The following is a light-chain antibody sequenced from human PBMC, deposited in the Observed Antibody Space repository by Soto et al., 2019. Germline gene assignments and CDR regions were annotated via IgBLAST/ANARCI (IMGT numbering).Light chain of an antibody. J-gene: IGLJ1*01. CDR1: SSDVGGYNY. CDR2: DVS. V-gene: IGLV2-11*01. Sequence: QSLLTQARSVSGSPGQSVTISCTGTSSDVGGYNYVSWYQQHPGKAPKLMIYDVSKRPSGVPDRFSGSKSGNTASLTISGLQAEDEADYYCCSYAGSSPWVFGTGTKVTVL. CDR3: CSYAGSSPWV.